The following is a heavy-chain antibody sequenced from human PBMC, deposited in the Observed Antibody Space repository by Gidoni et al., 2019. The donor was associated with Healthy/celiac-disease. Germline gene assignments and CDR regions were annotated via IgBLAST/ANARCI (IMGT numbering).Heavy chain of an antibody. CDR3: ARVPWFGELLPFAVLYYFDY. Sequence: EVQLVESGGGLVQPGGSLRLSCAASGFTFSSYWMSWVRQAPGKGLEWVANIKQDGSEKYYVDSVKGRFTISRDNAKNSLYLQMNSLRAEDTAVYYCARVPWFGELLPFAVLYYFDYWGQGTLVTVSS. CDR1: GFTFSSYW. J-gene: IGHJ4*02. V-gene: IGHV3-7*01. CDR2: IKQDGSEK. D-gene: IGHD3-10*01.